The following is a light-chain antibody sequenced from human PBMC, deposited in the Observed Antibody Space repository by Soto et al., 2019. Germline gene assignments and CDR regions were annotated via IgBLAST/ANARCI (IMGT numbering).Light chain of an antibody. Sequence: QSALTQPASVSGSPGQSITISCTGTSSDVGSYNLVSWYQQHPGKAPKLMIYEGSKRPSGVSNRFFGSKSGNTASLTISGLQAEDEADYYCCSYAGSGVVFGGGTKLTVL. CDR2: EGS. V-gene: IGLV2-23*01. CDR1: SSDVGSYNL. CDR3: CSYAGSGVV. J-gene: IGLJ2*01.